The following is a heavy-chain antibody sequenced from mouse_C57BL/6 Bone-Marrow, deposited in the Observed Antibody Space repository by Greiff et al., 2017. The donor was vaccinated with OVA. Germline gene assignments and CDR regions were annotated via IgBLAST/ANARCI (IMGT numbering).Heavy chain of an antibody. Sequence: EVQLVESEGGLVQPGSSMKLSCTASGFTFSDYYMAWVRQVPEKGLEWVANINYDGSSTYYLDSLKSRFIISRDNAKNILYLQMSSLKSEDTATYYCARENYSNYEGWYFDVWGTGTTVTVSS. D-gene: IGHD2-5*01. J-gene: IGHJ1*03. CDR2: INYDGSST. V-gene: IGHV5-16*01. CDR3: ARENYSNYEGWYFDV. CDR1: GFTFSDYY.